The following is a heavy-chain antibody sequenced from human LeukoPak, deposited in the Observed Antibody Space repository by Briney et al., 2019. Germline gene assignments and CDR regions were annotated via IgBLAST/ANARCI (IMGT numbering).Heavy chain of an antibody. Sequence: PGGSLRLSCAASGFTFSSYAMNWVRQAPGKGLEWVSTISGSGGSTYYADSVKGLFTISRDNSKNTLCLQMNSLRAEDTAIYYCAKVVYDFWSGYDYWGQGTLVTVSS. CDR3: AKVVYDFWSGYDY. CDR1: GFTFSSYA. D-gene: IGHD3-3*01. J-gene: IGHJ4*02. CDR2: ISGSGGST. V-gene: IGHV3-23*01.